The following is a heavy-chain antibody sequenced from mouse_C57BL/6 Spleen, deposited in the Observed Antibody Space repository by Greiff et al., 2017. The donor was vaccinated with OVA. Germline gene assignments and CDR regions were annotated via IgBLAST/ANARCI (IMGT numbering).Heavy chain of an antibody. CDR3: ARHGYYGSSWYFDV. Sequence: EVMLVESGGDLVKPGGSLKLSCAASGFTFSSYGMSWVRQTPDKRLEWVATISSGGSYTYYPDSVKGRFTISRDNAKNTLYLQMSSLKSEDTAMYYCARHGYYGSSWYFDVWGTGTTVTVSS. CDR1: GFTFSSYG. CDR2: ISSGGSYT. D-gene: IGHD1-1*01. J-gene: IGHJ1*03. V-gene: IGHV5-6*01.